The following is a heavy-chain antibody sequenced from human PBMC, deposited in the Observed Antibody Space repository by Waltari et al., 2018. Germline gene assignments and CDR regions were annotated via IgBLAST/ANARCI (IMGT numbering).Heavy chain of an antibody. D-gene: IGHD1-26*01. CDR3: AGTYSGSYYRGSFDY. CDR2: IYYSGST. Sequence: QLQLQESGPGLVKPSETLSLTCPVSGGSLSSSSYYWGWIRQPPGKGLEWIGSIYYSGSTYYNPSLKSRVTISVDTSKNQFSLKLSSVTAADTAVYYCAGTYSGSYYRGSFDYWGQGTLVTVSS. V-gene: IGHV4-39*01. J-gene: IGHJ4*02. CDR1: GGSLSSSSYY.